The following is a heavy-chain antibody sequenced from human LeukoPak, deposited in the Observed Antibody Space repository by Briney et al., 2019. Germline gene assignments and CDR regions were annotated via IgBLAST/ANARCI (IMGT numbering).Heavy chain of an antibody. Sequence: ESGPTLVNPTQTLTLTCTFSGFSLSTSGMSVSWIRQPPGKALEWLARTDWDDDKYYSTFLKSRLTISKDTSKNQVVLTMTNMDPVDTATYYCAHKGGGFDIWGQGTMVTVSS. CDR2: TDWDDDK. J-gene: IGHJ3*02. CDR1: GFSLSTSGMS. D-gene: IGHD2-15*01. V-gene: IGHV2-70*12. CDR3: AHKGGGFDI.